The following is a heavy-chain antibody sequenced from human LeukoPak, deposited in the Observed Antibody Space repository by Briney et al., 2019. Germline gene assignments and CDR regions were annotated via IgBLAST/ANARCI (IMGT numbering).Heavy chain of an antibody. CDR3: ARAGGRDNSYGFQDY. D-gene: IGHD5-18*01. CDR2: IYTSGNT. CDR1: GGSISSGDYY. Sequence: SQTLSLTCTVSGGSISSGDYYWSWIRQPAGKGLEWIGRIYTSGNTNYNPSLKSRVTISLDTSKNHFSLRLSSVTAADTVVYYCARAGGRDNSYGFQDYWGQGTLVTVSS. V-gene: IGHV4-61*02. J-gene: IGHJ4*02.